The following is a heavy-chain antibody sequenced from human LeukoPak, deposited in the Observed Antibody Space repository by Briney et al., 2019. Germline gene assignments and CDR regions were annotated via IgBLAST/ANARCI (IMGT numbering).Heavy chain of an antibody. CDR2: ISFSGTYI. D-gene: IGHD5-18*01. J-gene: IGHJ4*02. CDR1: GFTFSIYS. V-gene: IGHV3-21*01. Sequence: PGGSLRLSCAASGFTFSIYSMDWVRQAPGKGLEWVSSISFSGTYIYYADSLKGRITISRDNARRSLFLQMNSLRAEDTAVYYCARRASTERGHSYGLDYWGQGTLVTVSS. CDR3: ARRASTERGHSYGLDY.